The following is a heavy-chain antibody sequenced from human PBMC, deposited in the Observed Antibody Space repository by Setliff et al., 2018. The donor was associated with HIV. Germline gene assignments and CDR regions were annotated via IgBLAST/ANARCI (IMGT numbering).Heavy chain of an antibody. CDR1: GYTFTSYY. V-gene: IGHV1-46*01. D-gene: IGHD6-25*01. CDR2: INPSGGST. CDR3: ARVPSGAAGLVRAGFYF. Sequence: ASVKVSCKASGYTFTSYYMHWVRQAPGQGLEWMGLINPSGGSTSYAQKFQGRVTVTRDTSTNTVYMELTSLRSDDTAVYYCARVPSGAAGLVRAGFYFWGQGTLVTVSS. J-gene: IGHJ4*01.